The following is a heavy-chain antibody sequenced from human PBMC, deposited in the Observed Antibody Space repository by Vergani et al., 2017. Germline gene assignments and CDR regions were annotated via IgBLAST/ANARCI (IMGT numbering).Heavy chain of an antibody. CDR1: GESFSSFY. J-gene: IGHJ6*03. V-gene: IGHV4-34*02. CDR3: AREPDYDFWSGYPYYYYMDV. Sequence: QVQLQQWGAGVVKPSGTLSLTCAVFGESFSSFYWSWIRQPPGKGLEWIGEINNDGHTNYNPSLESRVTVSRDTAKNQFSLNLMSVTAADTAMYYCAREPDYDFWSGYPYYYYMDVWGKGTTVTVSS. D-gene: IGHD3-3*01. CDR2: INNDGHT.